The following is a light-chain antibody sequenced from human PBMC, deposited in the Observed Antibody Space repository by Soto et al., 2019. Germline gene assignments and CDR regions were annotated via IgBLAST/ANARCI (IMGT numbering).Light chain of an antibody. CDR3: QQRNVWPPIT. CDR2: DST. J-gene: IGKJ5*01. V-gene: IGKV3D-20*02. CDR1: QDLGTDY. Sequence: DTVLTQSPGTLSLSPGEGATLSCRSSQDLGTDYLAWYQQKSGKPPRLVIYDSTLRANGVPDRFGGSRSGTEFTLTINSLEPEDFAVYYCQQRNVWPPITFGQGTRLEIK.